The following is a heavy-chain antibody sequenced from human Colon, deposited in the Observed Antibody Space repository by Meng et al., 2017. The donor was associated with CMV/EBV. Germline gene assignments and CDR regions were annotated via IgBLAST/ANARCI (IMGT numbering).Heavy chain of an antibody. CDR3: VRDKSNRLDF. V-gene: IGHV4-59*01. CDR2: IYYKGGNGGT. J-gene: IGHJ4*02. CDR1: GGSISGYY. Sequence: VQVQESVPGLLKPSETLSRTCIVSGGSISGYYWNWIRQSPGKGLEWIGYIYYKGGNGGTYYNPSLKSRVTMSVDTSKNQFSLKMTSVTAADTAVYYCVRDKSNRLDFWGQGTLVTVSS. D-gene: IGHD1-14*01.